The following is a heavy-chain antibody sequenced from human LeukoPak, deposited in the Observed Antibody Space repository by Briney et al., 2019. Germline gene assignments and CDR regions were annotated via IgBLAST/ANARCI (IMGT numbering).Heavy chain of an antibody. D-gene: IGHD1-26*01. CDR1: GGSFSGYY. CDR3: AGGGSGSYYLQGSRTTLSY. Sequence: PSETLSLTCAVYGGSFSGYYWSWIRQPPGKGLEWIGEINHSGSTNYNPSLKSRVTISVDTSKNQFSLKLSSVTAADTAVYYCAGGGSGSYYLQGSRTTLSYWGQGTLVTVSS. J-gene: IGHJ4*02. CDR2: INHSGST. V-gene: IGHV4-34*01.